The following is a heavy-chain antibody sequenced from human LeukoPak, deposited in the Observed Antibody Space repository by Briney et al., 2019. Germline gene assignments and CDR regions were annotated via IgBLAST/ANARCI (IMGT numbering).Heavy chain of an antibody. Sequence: PGGSLRLSCAASGFTFSSYEMNWVRQAPGKGLEWVSYISSSGSTIYYADSVKGRFTISRDNAKNSLYLQMNSLRAEDTALYYCARDGVRGLNYFDYWGQGTLVTVSS. V-gene: IGHV3-48*03. J-gene: IGHJ4*02. CDR1: GFTFSSYE. CDR3: ARDGVRGLNYFDY. CDR2: ISSSGSTI. D-gene: IGHD2-21*01.